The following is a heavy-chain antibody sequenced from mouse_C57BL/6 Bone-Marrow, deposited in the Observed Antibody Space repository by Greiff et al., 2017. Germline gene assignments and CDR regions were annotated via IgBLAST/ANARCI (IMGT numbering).Heavy chain of an antibody. J-gene: IGHJ4*01. V-gene: IGHV1-52*01. D-gene: IGHD1-1*01. CDR1: GYTFTSYW. CDR3: ARWYYYGSMDY. CDR2: IDPSDSET. Sequence: QVQLQQPGAELVRPGSSVKLSCKASGYTFTSYWMHWVKQRPIQGLEWIGNIDPSDSETHYNQKFKDKATLTVDKSSSTAYMQLSSLTSEDSAVYYCARWYYYGSMDYGGQGTSVTVSS.